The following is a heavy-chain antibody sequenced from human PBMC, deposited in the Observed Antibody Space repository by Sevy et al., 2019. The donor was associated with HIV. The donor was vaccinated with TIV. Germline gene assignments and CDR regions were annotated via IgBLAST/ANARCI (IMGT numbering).Heavy chain of an antibody. CDR3: AKDTIPLRYYDFWSGYYPPYYFDY. D-gene: IGHD3-3*01. Sequence: GWSLRLSCAASGFTFSSYAMSWVRQAPGKGLEWVSAISGSGGSTYYADSVKGRFTISRDNSKNTLYLQMNSLRAEDTAVYYCAKDTIPLRYYDFWSGYYPPYYFDYWGQGTLVTVSS. J-gene: IGHJ4*02. CDR1: GFTFSSYA. CDR2: ISGSGGST. V-gene: IGHV3-23*01.